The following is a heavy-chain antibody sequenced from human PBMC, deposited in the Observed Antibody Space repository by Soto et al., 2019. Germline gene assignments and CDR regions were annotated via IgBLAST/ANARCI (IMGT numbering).Heavy chain of an antibody. V-gene: IGHV3-48*01. CDR2: ISSRSSTI. D-gene: IGHD3-10*01. J-gene: IGHJ4*02. CDR3: ASHKYAYGNDY. CDR1: GFTFSSYS. Sequence: EVQLVESGGGLVQPGGSLRLSCAASGFTFSSYSMNWVRQAPGKGLEWVSYISSRSSTIYYADSVKGRFTISRDNAKNSLYLQMNSLRAEDTAVYYCASHKYAYGNDYWGQGALVTVSS.